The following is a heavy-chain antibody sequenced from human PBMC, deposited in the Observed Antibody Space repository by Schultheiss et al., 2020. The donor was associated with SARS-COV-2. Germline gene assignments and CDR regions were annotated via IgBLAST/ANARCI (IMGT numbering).Heavy chain of an antibody. CDR1: GGSFSGYY. CDR3: ARVGSYYYDSSGYYQNWFDP. CDR2: IYYSGST. J-gene: IGHJ5*02. V-gene: IGHV4-59*08. Sequence: SETLSLTCAVYGGSFSGYYWSWIRQPPGKGLEWIGYIYYSGSTNYNPSLKSRVTISVDTSKNQFSLKLSSVTAADTAVYYCARVGSYYYDSSGYYQNWFDPWGQGTLVTVSS. D-gene: IGHD3-22*01.